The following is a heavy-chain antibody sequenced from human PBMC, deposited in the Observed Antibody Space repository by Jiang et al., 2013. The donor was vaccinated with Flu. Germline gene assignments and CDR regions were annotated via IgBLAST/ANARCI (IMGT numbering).Heavy chain of an antibody. J-gene: IGHJ5*02. CDR3: AHRRGGEHGYNSVFWFDP. CDR2: IYWDDDK. V-gene: IGHV2-5*02. Sequence: KPTQTLTLTCTFSGFSLSTSGVGVGWIRQPPGKALEWLALIYWDDDKRYSPSLKSRLTITKDTSKNQVVLTMTNMDPVDTATYYCAHRRGGEHGYNSVFWFDPWGQGTLVTVSS. CDR1: GFSLSTSGVG. D-gene: IGHD5-24*01.